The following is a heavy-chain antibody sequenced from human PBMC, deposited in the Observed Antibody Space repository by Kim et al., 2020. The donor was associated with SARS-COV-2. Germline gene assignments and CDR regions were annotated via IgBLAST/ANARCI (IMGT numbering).Heavy chain of an antibody. CDR3: ARIYDGGDY. CDR2: ISSSGDSV. V-gene: IGHV3-11*01. D-gene: IGHD5-12*01. CDR1: GFMFSAYY. J-gene: IGHJ4*02. Sequence: GGSLRLSCAASGFMFSAYYMKWIRQTPGKGLEWVSYISSSGDSVYYADSVKGRFTISRDNAKNSLYLQMTSLRADDTAVYYCARIYDGGDYWGQGTLVT.